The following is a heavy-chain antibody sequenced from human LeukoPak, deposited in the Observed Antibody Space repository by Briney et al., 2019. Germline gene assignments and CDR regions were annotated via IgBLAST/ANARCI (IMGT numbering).Heavy chain of an antibody. CDR1: GGSFSGYY. Sequence: SETLSLTCAVYGGSFSGYYWSWIRQPQGKGLEWIGEINHSESTNYNPSLKSRVTISVDSSKNQFSLKLSSVTAADTAVYYCARHARVGLRYFDWLRRGAFDIWGQGTMVTVSS. CDR3: ARHARVGLRYFDWLRRGAFDI. J-gene: IGHJ3*02. V-gene: IGHV4-34*01. CDR2: INHSEST. D-gene: IGHD3-9*01.